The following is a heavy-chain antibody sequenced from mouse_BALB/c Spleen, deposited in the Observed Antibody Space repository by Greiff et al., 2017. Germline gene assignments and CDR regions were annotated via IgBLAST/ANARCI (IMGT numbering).Heavy chain of an antibody. CDR2: ISDGGSYT. CDR1: GFTFSDYY. CDR3: ARVYYGYDGFAY. D-gene: IGHD2-2*01. V-gene: IGHV5-4*02. J-gene: IGHJ3*01. Sequence: DVHLVESGGGLVKPGGSLKLSCAASGFTFSDYYMYWVRQTPEKRLEWVATISDGGSYTYYPDSVKGRFTISRDNAKNNLYLQMSSLKSEDTAMYYCARVYYGYDGFAYWGQGTLVTVSA.